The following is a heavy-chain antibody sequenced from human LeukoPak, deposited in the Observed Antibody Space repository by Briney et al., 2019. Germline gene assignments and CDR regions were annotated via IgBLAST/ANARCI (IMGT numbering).Heavy chain of an antibody. CDR2: ISGRGSDR. D-gene: IGHD1-1*01. CDR3: AKGVDNTGRLRWFDS. J-gene: IGHJ5*01. CDR1: GFTFSYYA. V-gene: IGHV3-23*01. Sequence: GGSLRLSCAASGFTFSYYALTWVRQTPGKGLEWVSTISGRGSDRFYADAVKGRFTISRDNSKNTMYLQMNSLRIEDTAFYYCAKGVDNTGRLRWFDSWGQGTLVTVSS.